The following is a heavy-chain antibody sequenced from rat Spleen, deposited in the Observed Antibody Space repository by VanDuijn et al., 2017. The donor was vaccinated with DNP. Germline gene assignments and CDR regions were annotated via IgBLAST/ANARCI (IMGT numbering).Heavy chain of an antibody. J-gene: IGHJ3*01. CDR2: VRYNGDT. D-gene: IGHD4-1*01. Sequence: QVQLTESGPGLVQPSGTLSLTCAVSGFSLTSYNVHWVRQPPGKGLEWMGRVRYNGDTSYNSALKSRLSISRDTPKNQVFLKMNSLQTEDTATYYCARGYNNYGFAYWGQGTLVTVSS. CDR1: GFSLTSYN. V-gene: IGHV2-63*01. CDR3: ARGYNNYGFAY.